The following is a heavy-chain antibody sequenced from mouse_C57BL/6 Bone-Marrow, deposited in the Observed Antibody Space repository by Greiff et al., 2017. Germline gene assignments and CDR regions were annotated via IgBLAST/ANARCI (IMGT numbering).Heavy chain of an antibody. CDR3: ARLILRKAMDY. V-gene: IGHV1-53*01. CDR1: GYTFTSYW. D-gene: IGHD1-1*01. Sequence: QVHVKQPGTELVKPGASVKLSCKASGYTFTSYWMHWVKQRPGQGLEWIGNINPSNGGTNYNEKFKSKATLTVDKSSSTAYMQLSSLTSEDSAVYSCARLILRKAMDYWGQGTSVTVSS. CDR2: INPSNGGT. J-gene: IGHJ4*01.